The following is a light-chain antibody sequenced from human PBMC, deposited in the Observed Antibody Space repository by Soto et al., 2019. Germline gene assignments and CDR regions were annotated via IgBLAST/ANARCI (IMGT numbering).Light chain of an antibody. V-gene: IGKV3-11*01. CDR2: DAS. CDR1: QSVSSY. J-gene: IGKJ1*01. CDR3: QQYDHWPPAT. Sequence: EIVLTQSPATLSLSPGERATLSCRASQSVSSYLAWYQQKPGQAPRLLIYDASNRATGIPARFSGSGSGTDFTLTISSLQSEDFALYYCQQYDHWPPATFGQRTKVDIK.